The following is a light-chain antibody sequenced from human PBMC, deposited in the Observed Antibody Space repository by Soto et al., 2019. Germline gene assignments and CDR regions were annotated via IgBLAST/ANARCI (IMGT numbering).Light chain of an antibody. CDR1: QSVSSSY. Sequence: VLTQSTATLSLSPGERATLSCRASQSVSSSYLAWYQQKPGQAPRLLIYGASSRATGIPDRFSGSGSGTDFTLTISSLEPEDFGVYFCQQYNNWALFTVGPGTQVEIK. V-gene: IGKV3D-20*02. CDR2: GAS. J-gene: IGKJ3*01. CDR3: QQYNNWALFT.